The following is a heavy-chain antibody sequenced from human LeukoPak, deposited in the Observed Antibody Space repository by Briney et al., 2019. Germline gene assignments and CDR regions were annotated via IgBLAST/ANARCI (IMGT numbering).Heavy chain of an antibody. V-gene: IGHV4-34*01. Sequence: SETLSLTCAVYGVSFNGYYWSWIRQPPGKGLEWIGEITHSGSTNYNPSLKSPVTISVDKFNNQFSLKLTSVTAADTAVYYCARDYYDSSAYYTGRNNWFDPWGQGTLVTVSS. CDR2: ITHSGST. CDR3: ARDYYDSSAYYTGRNNWFDP. J-gene: IGHJ5*02. CDR1: GVSFNGYY. D-gene: IGHD3-22*01.